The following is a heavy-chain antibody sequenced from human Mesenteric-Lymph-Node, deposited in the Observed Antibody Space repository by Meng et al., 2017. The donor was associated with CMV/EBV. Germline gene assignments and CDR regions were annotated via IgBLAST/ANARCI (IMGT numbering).Heavy chain of an antibody. CDR1: GGSISSRSYY. Sequence: SETLSLTCTVSGGSISSRSYYWGWIRQPPGKGLEWIGSIYYSGTTYYNPSLKSRVTISVDTSKNQFSLKLSSVTAADTAVYYCARAYLFWSGYYSDPWGQGTLVTVSS. CDR3: ARAYLFWSGYYSDP. CDR2: IYYSGTT. V-gene: IGHV4-39*07. D-gene: IGHD3-3*01. J-gene: IGHJ5*02.